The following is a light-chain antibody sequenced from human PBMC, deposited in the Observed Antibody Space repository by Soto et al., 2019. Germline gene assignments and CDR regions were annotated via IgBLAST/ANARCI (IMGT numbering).Light chain of an antibody. J-gene: IGLJ1*01. CDR3: SSYTSSKLHV. V-gene: IGLV2-14*01. CDR1: SSDVGGYNY. Sequence: QSALTQPASVSGSPGQSITISCTGTSSDVGGYNYVSWYQQHPGKAPNLMIYDVTNRPSGVSDRFSGSKSGNTASLTISGLQAEDEADYYCSSYTSSKLHVFGAGTKVTVL. CDR2: DVT.